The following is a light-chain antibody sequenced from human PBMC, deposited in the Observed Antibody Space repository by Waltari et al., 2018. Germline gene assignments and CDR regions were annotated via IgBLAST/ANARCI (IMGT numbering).Light chain of an antibody. CDR2: EIS. V-gene: IGLV2-23*02. Sequence: QSALTQPASVSGSPGQSIPISCTAVHSNVDILHLVSWYQHHPGRNPRLLIYEISQRPSGISNRFSGSKSGNTASLTISGLQPEDEADYFCCSFAGYGIYVFGSGTQVSVL. CDR3: CSFAGYGIYV. J-gene: IGLJ1*01. CDR1: HSNVDILHL.